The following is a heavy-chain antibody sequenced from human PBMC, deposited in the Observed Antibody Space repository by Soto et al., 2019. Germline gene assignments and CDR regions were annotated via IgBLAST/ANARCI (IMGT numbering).Heavy chain of an antibody. V-gene: IGHV1-2*04. CDR2: INPNSGGT. J-gene: IGHJ4*02. Sequence: ASVKVSCKASGYTFTGYYMHWVRQAPGQGLEWMGWINPNSGGTNYAQKFQGWVTMTRDTSISTAYMELSRLRSDDTAVYYCARVSPSTPGGYSGYDWSGFDYWGQGTLVTVSS. CDR3: ARVSPSTPGGYSGYDWSGFDY. D-gene: IGHD5-12*01. CDR1: GYTFTGYY.